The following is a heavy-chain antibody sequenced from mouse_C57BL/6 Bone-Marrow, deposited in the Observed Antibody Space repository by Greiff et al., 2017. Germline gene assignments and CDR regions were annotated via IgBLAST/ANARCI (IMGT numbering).Heavy chain of an antibody. D-gene: IGHD1-1*01. CDR1: GFTFSSYA. CDR2: ISDGGSYT. V-gene: IGHV5-4*03. CDR3: ARITTVVYYYAMDY. Sequence: EVKLVASGGGLVKPGGSLKLSCAASGFTFSSYAMSWVRQTPEKRLEWVATISDGGSYTYYPDNVQGRFTISRDNAKNNLYLQMSHLKAEDTAMYYCARITTVVYYYAMDYWGQGTSVTVSS. J-gene: IGHJ4*01.